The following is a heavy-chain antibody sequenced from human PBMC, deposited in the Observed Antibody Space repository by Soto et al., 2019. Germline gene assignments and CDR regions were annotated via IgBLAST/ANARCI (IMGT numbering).Heavy chain of an antibody. V-gene: IGHV3-11*01. J-gene: IGHJ2*01. Sequence: QVQLVESGGDLVKPGGSLRLSCAVSGFTFSDYYMSWIRQAPGKGLEWFSYISSSDTIYYADSVKGRFTISRDNAKNSLYLQMNSLRAEDTAVYYCARDGGIGGWYFDLWGRGTLVTVSS. CDR2: ISSSDTI. CDR1: GFTFSDYY. CDR3: ARDGGIGGWYFDL. D-gene: IGHD6-13*01.